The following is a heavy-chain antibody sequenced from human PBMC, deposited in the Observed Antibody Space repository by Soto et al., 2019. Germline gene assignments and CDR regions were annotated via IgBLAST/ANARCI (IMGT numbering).Heavy chain of an antibody. CDR2: TFYRSEWHY. J-gene: IGHJ5*01. CDR1: GDSVSSNNAV. Sequence: QVQLQQSGPGLVKPSQTLSLTCAISGDSVSSNNAVWNWIRQSPSRGLEWLGRTFYRSEWHYDYAVSVRSRITVNPDTSKNQFSLELNSVTPEDTAVYFCAREVTMVRGIKNWFDSWGQGTLVTVSS. D-gene: IGHD3-10*01. CDR3: AREVTMVRGIKNWFDS. V-gene: IGHV6-1*01.